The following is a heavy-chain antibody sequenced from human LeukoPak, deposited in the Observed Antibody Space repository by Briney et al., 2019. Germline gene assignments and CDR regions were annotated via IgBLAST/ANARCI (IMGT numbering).Heavy chain of an antibody. D-gene: IGHD1-26*01. Sequence: GGSLRLSCAASGFTFSDYYMSWFRQAPGMGLEWISYITNSGSSVYYADSVKGRFTISRDNAKNSLYLQMSSLRAEDTAVYYCARDRGIVGTTGYYYMDVWGKGTTVTVSS. CDR3: ARDRGIVGTTGYYYMDV. J-gene: IGHJ6*03. CDR1: GFTFSDYY. V-gene: IGHV3-11*04. CDR2: ITNSGSSV.